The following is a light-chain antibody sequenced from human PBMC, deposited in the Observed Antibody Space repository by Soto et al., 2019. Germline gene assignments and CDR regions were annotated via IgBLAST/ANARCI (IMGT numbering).Light chain of an antibody. Sequence: QSVLTQPPSVSGTPGQRVTISCSGSSSNIGSKSVSWYQHLPQTAPKLLIYSNNQRPSGVPDRFSGSKSGTSASLAISGLQSDDETQYYCAAWDDSLKVLVFGGGTKLTVL. CDR1: SSNIGSKS. CDR3: AAWDDSLKVLV. V-gene: IGLV1-44*01. CDR2: SNN. J-gene: IGLJ2*01.